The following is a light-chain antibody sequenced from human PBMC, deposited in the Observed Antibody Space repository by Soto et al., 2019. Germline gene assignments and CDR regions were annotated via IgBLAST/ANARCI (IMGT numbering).Light chain of an antibody. CDR2: DAS. CDR1: QSVSSF. J-gene: IGKJ5*01. CDR3: QQYLNYPIT. V-gene: IGKV1-5*01. Sequence: DIQMTQSPSTLSASVGDRVTITCRASQSVSSFLAWYQQKPGKAPKVLIYDASTLENGVPSRFSGSGSGTEFTLTISSLQPDDFATYYCQQYLNYPITFGQGTRLEIK.